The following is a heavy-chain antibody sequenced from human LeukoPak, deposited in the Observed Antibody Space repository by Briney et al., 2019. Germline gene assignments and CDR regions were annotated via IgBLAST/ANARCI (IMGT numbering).Heavy chain of an antibody. V-gene: IGHV4-59*08. CDR2: IYYSGST. Sequence: SETLSLTCTVSGGSISGYYWSWIRQPPGKGLEYLGHIYYSGSTNYNPSLESRVTILVATSKNQFSLRLSSVTAVDTALYYCARRGYCSGGSCYSFDYWGQGTLVTVSS. D-gene: IGHD2-15*01. CDR1: GGSISGYY. J-gene: IGHJ4*02. CDR3: ARRGYCSGGSCYSFDY.